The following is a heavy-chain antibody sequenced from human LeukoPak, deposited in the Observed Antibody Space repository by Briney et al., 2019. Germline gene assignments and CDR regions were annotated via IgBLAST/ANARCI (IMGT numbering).Heavy chain of an antibody. CDR1: GGSISSYY. D-gene: IGHD3-16*02. V-gene: IGHV4-59*01. CDR3: ARERLGELSDAFDI. J-gene: IGHJ3*02. CDR2: IYYSGST. Sequence: KPSETLSLTCTVSGGSISSYYWSWIRQPPGKGLEWIGYIYYSGSTNYNSSLKSRVTISVDTSKNQFSLKLSSVTAADTAVYYCARERLGELSDAFDIWGQGTMVTVSS.